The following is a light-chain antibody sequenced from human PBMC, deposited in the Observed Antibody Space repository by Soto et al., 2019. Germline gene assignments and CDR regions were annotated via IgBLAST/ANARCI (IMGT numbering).Light chain of an antibody. Sequence: DIQMTQSPSSLSASVGDRITITCRASQGISNYLAWYQQKPGKVPKLLIYAASTLQSEVPSRFSGSGSGTDFTLTISRLEPEDFAVYYCQQYGRAITFGQGTRLEIK. CDR3: QQYGRAIT. CDR2: AAS. V-gene: IGKV1-27*01. J-gene: IGKJ5*01. CDR1: QGISNY.